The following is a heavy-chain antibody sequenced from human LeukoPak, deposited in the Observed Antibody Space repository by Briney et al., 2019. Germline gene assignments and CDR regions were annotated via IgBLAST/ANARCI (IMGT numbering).Heavy chain of an antibody. CDR3: ARGFSRYDSSGYYTYYFDY. V-gene: IGHV4-30-4*01. J-gene: IGHJ4*02. CDR2: IYYSGST. D-gene: IGHD3-22*01. CDR1: GGSISSGDYY. Sequence: SQTLSLTCTVSGGSISSGDYYWSWIRQPPGKGLEWIGYIYYSGSTYYNPSLKSRVTISVDTSKNQFSLKLSSVTAADTAVYYCARGFSRYDSSGYYTYYFDYWGQGTLVTVSS.